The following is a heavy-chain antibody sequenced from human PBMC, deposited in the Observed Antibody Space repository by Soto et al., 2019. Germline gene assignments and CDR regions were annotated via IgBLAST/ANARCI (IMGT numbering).Heavy chain of an antibody. CDR1: GFTFSSYG. Sequence: QTGGSLRLSCAASGFTFSSYGMHWVRQAPGKGLEWVAVISYDGSNKYYADSVKGRFTISRDNSKNTLYLQMNSLRAEDTAVYYCAKDPGVVVILYYFDYWGQGTLVTVSS. J-gene: IGHJ4*02. CDR2: ISYDGSNK. CDR3: AKDPGVVVILYYFDY. D-gene: IGHD3-22*01. V-gene: IGHV3-30*18.